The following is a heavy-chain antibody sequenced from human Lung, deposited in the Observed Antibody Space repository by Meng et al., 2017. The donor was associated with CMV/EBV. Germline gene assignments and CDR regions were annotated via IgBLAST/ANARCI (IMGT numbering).Heavy chain of an antibody. Sequence: EGSLVGSGGVVVQPGGSLRLSCVASGFTFDDYTMHWVRQPPGKGLEWVSLISWDGGSTYYADSVEGRFTISRDNMKNSLYLQMNTLTSEDTALYYCARGYDSSGYLDYWGQGTLVTVSS. CDR2: ISWDGGST. D-gene: IGHD3-22*01. CDR3: ARGYDSSGYLDY. V-gene: IGHV3-43*01. CDR1: GFTFDDYT. J-gene: IGHJ4*02.